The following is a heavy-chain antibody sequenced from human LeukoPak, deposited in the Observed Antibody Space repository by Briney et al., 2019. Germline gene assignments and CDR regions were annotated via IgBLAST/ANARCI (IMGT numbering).Heavy chain of an antibody. V-gene: IGHV1-24*01. CDR1: GYTLTELS. CDR3: TSDDYGRNSAKTADFDY. J-gene: IGHJ4*02. CDR2: FDPEDGET. Sequence: GASVKVSCKVSGYTLTELSMHWVRQAPGKGLEWMGGFDPEDGETIYAQKFQGRVTMTEDTSTDTAYMELSSLRSDDTAVYYCTSDDYGRNSAKTADFDYWGQGTLVTVSS. D-gene: IGHD4-23*01.